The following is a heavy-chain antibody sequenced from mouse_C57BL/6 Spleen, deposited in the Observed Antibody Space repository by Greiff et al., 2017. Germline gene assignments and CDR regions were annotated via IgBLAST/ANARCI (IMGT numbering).Heavy chain of an antibody. CDR2: IHPNSGST. J-gene: IGHJ3*01. Sequence: QVQLQQPGAELVKPGASVKLSCKASGYTFTSYWMHWVKQRPGQGLEWIGMIHPNSGSTNYNEKFKSKATLTVDKSSSTAYMQLRSLTSEDSAVYYCARGDWDDGFAYWGQGTLVTVSA. V-gene: IGHV1-64*01. CDR1: GYTFTSYW. D-gene: IGHD4-1*01. CDR3: ARGDWDDGFAY.